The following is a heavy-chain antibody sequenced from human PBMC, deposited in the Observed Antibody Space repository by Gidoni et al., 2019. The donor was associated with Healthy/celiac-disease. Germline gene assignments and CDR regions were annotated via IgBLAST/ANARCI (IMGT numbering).Heavy chain of an antibody. CDR1: GGSVSSYY. V-gene: IGHV4-4*07. D-gene: IGHD2-2*01. Sequence: QVQLQESGPGLVKPSETLSLTCTVSGGSVSSYYWSWIRQPAGKGLEWIGRIYTSGSTNYNPSLKSRVTMSVDTSKNQFSLKLSSVTAADTAVYYCARDSYCSSTSCYLDAFDIWGQGTMVTVSS. CDR3: ARDSYCSSTSCYLDAFDI. J-gene: IGHJ3*02. CDR2: IYTSGST.